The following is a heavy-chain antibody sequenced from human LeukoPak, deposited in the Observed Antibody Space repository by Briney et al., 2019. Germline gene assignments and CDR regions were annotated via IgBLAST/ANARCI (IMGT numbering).Heavy chain of an antibody. CDR1: GYTFTSYG. D-gene: IGHD4-17*01. CDR3: ASTWGDYGDFFFDY. J-gene: IGHJ4*02. V-gene: IGHV1-18*01. Sequence: GASVKVSCKASGYTFTSYGISWVRQAPGQGLEWMGWISAYNGNTNYAQKLQGRVTMTTDTSTSTAYMELRSLRSDDTAVYYCASTWGDYGDFFFDYWGQGTLVPVSS. CDR2: ISAYNGNT.